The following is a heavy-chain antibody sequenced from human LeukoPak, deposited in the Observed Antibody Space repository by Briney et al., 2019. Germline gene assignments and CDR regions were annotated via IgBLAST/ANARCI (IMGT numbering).Heavy chain of an antibody. Sequence: ASVKVYCKASGGTFSSYAISWVRQAPGQGLEWMGGIIPIFGTANYAQKFQGRVTITADESTSTAYMELSSLRSEDTAVYYCASSMVRGVKDYWGQGTLVTVSS. CDR1: GGTFSSYA. CDR3: ASSMVRGVKDY. D-gene: IGHD3-10*01. J-gene: IGHJ4*02. CDR2: IIPIFGTA. V-gene: IGHV1-69*13.